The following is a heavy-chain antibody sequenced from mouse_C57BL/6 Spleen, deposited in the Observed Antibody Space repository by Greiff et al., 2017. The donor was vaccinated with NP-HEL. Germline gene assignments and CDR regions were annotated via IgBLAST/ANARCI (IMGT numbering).Heavy chain of an antibody. CDR1: GYTFTSYW. CDR3: ARGLGGYDWFAY. D-gene: IGHD2-2*01. J-gene: IGHJ3*01. Sequence: QVQLQQPGAELVRPGSSVKLSCKASGYTFTSYWMHWVKQRPIQGLEWIGNIDPSDSETHYNQKFKDKATLTVDKSSSTAYMQLSSLTSEDSAVYYCARGLGGYDWFAYWGQGTLVTVSA. CDR2: IDPSDSET. V-gene: IGHV1-52*01.